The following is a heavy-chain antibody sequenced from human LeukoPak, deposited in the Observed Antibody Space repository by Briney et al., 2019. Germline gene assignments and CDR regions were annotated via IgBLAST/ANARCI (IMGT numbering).Heavy chain of an antibody. CDR1: GYTFTSYA. CDR3: ARGKEEYYYDSSGYYSTANWFDP. Sequence: ASVKVSCKASGYTFTSYAMHWVRQAPGQRLEWMGWINAGNGNTKYLQKFQGRVTITRDTSASTAYMELSSLRSEDTAVYYCARGKEEYYYDSSGYYSTANWFDPWGQGTLVTVSS. CDR2: INAGNGNT. D-gene: IGHD3-22*01. J-gene: IGHJ5*02. V-gene: IGHV1-3*01.